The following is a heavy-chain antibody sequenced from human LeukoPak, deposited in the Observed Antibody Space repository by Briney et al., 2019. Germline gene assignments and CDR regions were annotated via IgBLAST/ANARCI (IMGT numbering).Heavy chain of an antibody. CDR2: IKQDGSEK. V-gene: IGHV3-7*03. CDR1: GFTFSSYW. Sequence: GGSLRLSCAASGFTFSSYWMSWVRQAPGKGLEWVANIKQDGSEKYYVDSVKGRFTISRDNAKNSLYLQMNSLRAEDTAVYYCAKGSARRWFWYFDCWGQGTLVTVSS. J-gene: IGHJ4*02. D-gene: IGHD4-23*01. CDR3: AKGSARRWFWYFDC.